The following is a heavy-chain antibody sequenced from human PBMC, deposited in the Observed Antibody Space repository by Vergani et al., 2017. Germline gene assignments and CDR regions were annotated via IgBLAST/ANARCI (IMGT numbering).Heavy chain of an antibody. V-gene: IGHV4-61*01. CDR2: IYYSGST. CDR3: ARETYYYGSGSYRQRVDY. Sequence: QLQLQESGPGLVKPSETLSLTCTVSGGSISSSSYYWSWIRQPPGKGLEWIGYIYYSGSTNYNPSLKSRVTISVDTSKNQFSLKLSSVTAADTAVYYCARETYYYGSGSYRQRVDYWGQGTLVTVSS. D-gene: IGHD3-10*01. CDR1: GGSISSSSYY. J-gene: IGHJ4*02.